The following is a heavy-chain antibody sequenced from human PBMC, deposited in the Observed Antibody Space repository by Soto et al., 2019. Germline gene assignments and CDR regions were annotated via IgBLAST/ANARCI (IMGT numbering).Heavy chain of an antibody. CDR2: IYYNGIT. CDR3: ARGRRYYYDNTGPFYFEH. CDR1: GGSISNYY. V-gene: IGHV4-59*01. J-gene: IGHJ4*02. Sequence: SETLSLTCTVSGGSISNYYWSWIRQPPGNELEWVAYIYYNGITNYNPSLKSRVTISVDTSKNQFSLTLTSVTAADTAVYYCARGRRYYYDNTGPFYFEHWGQGTLVTVSS. D-gene: IGHD3-22*01.